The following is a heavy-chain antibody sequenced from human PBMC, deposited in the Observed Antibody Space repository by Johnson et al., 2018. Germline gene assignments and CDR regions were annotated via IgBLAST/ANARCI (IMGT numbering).Heavy chain of an antibody. J-gene: IGHJ6*03. Sequence: QVQLVESGAEVKKPGASVKVSCKASGYTFTSYDINWVRQATGQGLEWMGWMNPNSGNTGDAQKFQGRVTMTRNTSISTAYMELSSLRSEDTAMYYCARGGSGWYGNYYYYMDVGGKGTTVTVSS. V-gene: IGHV1-8*01. CDR3: ARGGSGWYGNYYYYMDV. CDR1: GYTFTSYD. D-gene: IGHD6-19*01. CDR2: MNPNSGNT.